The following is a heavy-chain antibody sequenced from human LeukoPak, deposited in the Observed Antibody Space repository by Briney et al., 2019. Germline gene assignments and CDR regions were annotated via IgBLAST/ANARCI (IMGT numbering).Heavy chain of an antibody. J-gene: IGHJ6*02. D-gene: IGHD3-10*01. CDR2: ISGDGGST. Sequence: GGSLRLSCAASGFTFDDYAMHWVHQAPGKGLEWVSLISGDGGSTYYADSVKGRFTISRDNSKNSLYLQMNSLRTEDTALYYCAKDKVGEPGYYYYYYGMDVWGQGTTVTVSS. CDR3: AKDKVGEPGYYYYYYGMDV. V-gene: IGHV3-43*02. CDR1: GFTFDDYA.